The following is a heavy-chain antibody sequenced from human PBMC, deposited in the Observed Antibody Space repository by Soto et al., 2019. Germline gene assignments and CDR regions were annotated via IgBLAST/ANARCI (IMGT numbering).Heavy chain of an antibody. D-gene: IGHD3-3*01. CDR2: IYYSGST. CDR3: ARVNSITIFGVVSRPPYYMDV. V-gene: IGHV4-59*01. Sequence: SETLSLTCTVSGGSISSYYWSWIRQPPGKGLEWNGYIYYSGSTNYNPYHKSRVTISVDTSKDQFSLKLSSVTATDTAMYYYARVNSITIFGVVSRPPYYMDVWGKGTTVTVSS. CDR1: GGSISSYY. J-gene: IGHJ6*03.